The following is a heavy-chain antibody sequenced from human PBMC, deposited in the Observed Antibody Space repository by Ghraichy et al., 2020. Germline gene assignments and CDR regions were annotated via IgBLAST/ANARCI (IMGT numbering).Heavy chain of an antibody. J-gene: IGHJ4*02. CDR1: GGSISSGDYY. D-gene: IGHD3-10*01. Sequence: SQTLSLTCTVSGGSISSGDYYWSWIRQHSGRGLEWIGYINYRGSTYYNPSLKSRVTISVDTSKNQLSLMLNSVTAADTAVYYCARHHTSGLGTPFFDYWGQGTLVTVSS. CDR3: ARHHTSGLGTPFFDY. CDR2: INYRGST. V-gene: IGHV4-31*02.